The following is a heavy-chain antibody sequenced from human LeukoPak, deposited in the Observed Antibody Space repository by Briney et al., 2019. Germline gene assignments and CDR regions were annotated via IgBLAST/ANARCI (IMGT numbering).Heavy chain of an antibody. CDR3: AKETGRAAVRGYYFDY. D-gene: IGHD6-13*01. Sequence: GGSLRLSCAASGFTFSSYVMSWVRQAPGKGLEWVSAISGSGGSTYYADSVKGRFTISRDNSKNTLYLQMNSLRAEDTAVYYCAKETGRAAVRGYYFDYWGQGTLVTVSS. J-gene: IGHJ4*02. CDR1: GFTFSSYV. V-gene: IGHV3-23*01. CDR2: ISGSGGST.